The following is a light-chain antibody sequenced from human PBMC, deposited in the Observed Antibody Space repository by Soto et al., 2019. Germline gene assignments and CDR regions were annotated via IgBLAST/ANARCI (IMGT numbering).Light chain of an antibody. J-gene: IGLJ1*01. V-gene: IGLV2-11*01. CDR1: SSDVGRYNI. Sequence: QSALTQPRSVSGAPGQSVTISCTGTSSDVGRYNIVSWYQQHPGKVPKLIIYEVSKRSSGVPDRFSGSKSGNTASLIISGLQVEDEADYYCCSQSDKNPHVLVPGTKLTAL. CDR2: EVS. CDR3: CSQSDKNPHV.